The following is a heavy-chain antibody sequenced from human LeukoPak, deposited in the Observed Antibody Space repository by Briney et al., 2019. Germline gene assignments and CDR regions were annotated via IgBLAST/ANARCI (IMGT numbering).Heavy chain of an antibody. CDR1: GFAFSDYY. J-gene: IGHJ4*02. V-gene: IGHV3-11*01. CDR2: INGSGTIT. CDR3: ARDSAYGDYDY. D-gene: IGHD4-17*01. Sequence: GGSLRLSCAASGFAFSDYYMSWIRQAPGKGLEWISYINGSGTITYYAHSVKGRFTISRDNAKNSLYLQMNSLRADDTAMYYCARDSAYGDYDYWSQGTLVTVSS.